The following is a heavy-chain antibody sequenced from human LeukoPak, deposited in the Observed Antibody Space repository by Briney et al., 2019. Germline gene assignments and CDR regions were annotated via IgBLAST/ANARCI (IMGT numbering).Heavy chain of an antibody. Sequence: PGGSLRLSCAASGFTFSSYAMSWVRQAPGKGLEWVSAISGSGGSTYYADSVKGRFTISRDNSKNTLYLQMNSLRAEDTAVYYCAKGRYYYDSSGYYKGIAFDIWGQGTMVTVSS. CDR1: GFTFSSYA. CDR3: AKGRYYYDSSGYYKGIAFDI. CDR2: ISGSGGST. D-gene: IGHD3-22*01. J-gene: IGHJ3*02. V-gene: IGHV3-23*01.